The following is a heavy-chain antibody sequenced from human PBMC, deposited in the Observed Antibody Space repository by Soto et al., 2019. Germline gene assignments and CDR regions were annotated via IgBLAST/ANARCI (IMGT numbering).Heavy chain of an antibody. J-gene: IGHJ4*02. CDR3: TTEGRHYGDYYFDY. D-gene: IGHD4-17*01. V-gene: IGHV3-15*01. Sequence: GGSLRLSCAASGFTFSNAWMSWVRQAPGKGLEWVGRIKSKTDGGTTDYAAPVKGRFTISRDDSKNTLYLQMNSLKTEDTAVYYCTTEGRHYGDYYFDYWGQGTLVTVSS. CDR1: GFTFSNAW. CDR2: IKSKTDGGTT.